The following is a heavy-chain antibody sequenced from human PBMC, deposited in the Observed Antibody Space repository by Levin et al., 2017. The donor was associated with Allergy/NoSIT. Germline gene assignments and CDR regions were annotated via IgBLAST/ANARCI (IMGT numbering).Heavy chain of an antibody. J-gene: IGHJ6*02. CDR3: ARDTTVTTPPHENYYYYYGMDG. CDR2: IYSGGST. D-gene: IGHD4-17*01. CDR1: GFTVSSNY. Sequence: GESLKISCAASGFTVSSNYMSWVRQAPGKGLEWVSVIYSGGSTYYADSVKGRFTISRDNSKNTLYLQMNSLRAEDTAVYYCARDTTVTTPPHENYYYYYGMDGWGQGTTVTVSS. V-gene: IGHV3-53*01.